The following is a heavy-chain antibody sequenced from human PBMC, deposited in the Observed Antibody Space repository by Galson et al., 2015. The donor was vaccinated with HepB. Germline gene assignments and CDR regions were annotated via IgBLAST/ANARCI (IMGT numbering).Heavy chain of an antibody. D-gene: IGHD3-10*01. CDR2: IKQDGSEE. CDR1: GFTFSSFW. J-gene: IGHJ3*02. V-gene: IGHV3-7*03. Sequence: SLRLSCAASGFTFSSFWLTWVRQAPGKGLEWVANIKQDGSEEYYVDSVKGRFTISRDNAKNSLYLQMNNLRAEDTAVYYCARGRDFNVWFGELFPAFAFDIWGQGTMVTVSS. CDR3: ARGRDFNVWFGELFPAFAFDI.